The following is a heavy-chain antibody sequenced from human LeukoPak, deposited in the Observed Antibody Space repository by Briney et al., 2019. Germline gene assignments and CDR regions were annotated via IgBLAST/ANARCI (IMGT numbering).Heavy chain of an antibody. Sequence: SETLSLTCTVSGGSISSYYWSWIRQPAGKGLEWIGRIYTSGSTNYNPSLKSRVTMSVDTSKNQFSLKLSSVTAADTAVYYCASRVGPSIADFYYMDVWGKGTTVTVSS. J-gene: IGHJ6*03. D-gene: IGHD6-6*01. V-gene: IGHV4-4*07. CDR3: ASRVGPSIADFYYMDV. CDR2: IYTSGST. CDR1: GGSISSYY.